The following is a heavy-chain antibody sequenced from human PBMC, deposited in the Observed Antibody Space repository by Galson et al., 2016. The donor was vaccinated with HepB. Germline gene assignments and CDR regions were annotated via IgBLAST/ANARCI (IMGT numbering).Heavy chain of an antibody. CDR1: GFSVSTNY. CDR3: ATAYCNGGTCPMWAAFDL. CDR2: IYNDGNA. D-gene: IGHD2-15*01. J-gene: IGHJ3*01. V-gene: IGHV3-53*04. Sequence: SLRLSCAATGFSVSTNYMSWVRQAPGKGPECVSIIYNDGNAFYSTSVRGRFTTSRHTSDNIVYLQMNSLKTEDTAVYYCATAYCNGGTCPMWAAFDLWGLGTKVTVSS.